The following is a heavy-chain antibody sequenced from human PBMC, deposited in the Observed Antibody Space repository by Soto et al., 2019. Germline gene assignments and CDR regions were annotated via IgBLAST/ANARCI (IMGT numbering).Heavy chain of an antibody. J-gene: IGHJ4*02. D-gene: IGHD3-22*01. CDR2: IIPILGIA. CDR3: AVLHWDHDSSGYYPSFDY. CDR1: GGTFSSYT. V-gene: IGHV1-69*02. Sequence: QVQLVQSGAEVKKPGSSVKVSCKASGGTFSSYTISWVRQAPGQGLEWMGRIIPILGIANYAQKFQGRVTITADKSTSTAYMELSSLRSEDTAVYYCAVLHWDHDSSGYYPSFDYWGQGTLVTVSS.